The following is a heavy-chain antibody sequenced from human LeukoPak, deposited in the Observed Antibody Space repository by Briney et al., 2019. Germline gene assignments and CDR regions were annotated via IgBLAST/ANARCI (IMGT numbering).Heavy chain of an antibody. J-gene: IGHJ4*02. Sequence: GGSLRLSYAASGFTVTNYAMYWVRQAPGKGLEWVSAISGRDDSTYYADSVKGRFTISRDTSKNTLFLQMNSLRAEDTAVYYCAKWGDYDILTGYYDPDYWGQGTLVTVSS. CDR1: GFTVTNYA. D-gene: IGHD3-9*01. CDR3: AKWGDYDILTGYYDPDY. V-gene: IGHV3-23*01. CDR2: ISGRDDST.